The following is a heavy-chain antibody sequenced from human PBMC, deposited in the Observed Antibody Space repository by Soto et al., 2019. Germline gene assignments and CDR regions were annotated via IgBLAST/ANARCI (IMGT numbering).Heavy chain of an antibody. J-gene: IGHJ4*02. CDR1: GFTFSSYA. V-gene: IGHV3-23*01. CDR2: ISGSDDST. D-gene: IGHD6-6*01. Sequence: EVQLLESGGGLVQPGESLRLSCAASGFTFSSYAMSWVRQAPGKGLEWVSVISGSDDSTYYADSVKGRFTISRDNSKNTLYLQMNSLRAEDTAVYYCXKRSSSSTFDYWGQGTLVTVSS. CDR3: XKRSSSSTFDY.